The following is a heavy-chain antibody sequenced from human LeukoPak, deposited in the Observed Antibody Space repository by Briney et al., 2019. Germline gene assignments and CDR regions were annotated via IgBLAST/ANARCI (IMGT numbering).Heavy chain of an antibody. J-gene: IGHJ4*02. V-gene: IGHV5-51*01. D-gene: IGHD2-15*01. CDR2: TYPGDSDT. CDR3: ARHAVRCLGGVNCDFDY. CDR1: GYSFATHW. Sequence: GESLKISCQGSGYSFATHWIGWVRQMPGKGLEWMGITYPGDSDTRYSPSFQGQVTISADKSINTAYLQWSSLKASDTAMYYCARHAVRCLGGVNCDFDYWGQGTLVTVSS.